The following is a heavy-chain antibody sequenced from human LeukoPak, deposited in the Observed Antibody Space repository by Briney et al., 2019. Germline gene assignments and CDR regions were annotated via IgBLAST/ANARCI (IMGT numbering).Heavy chain of an antibody. Sequence: ASVKVSCKASGYTFTSYYMHRVRQAPGQGLEWMGIINPSGGSTNYAQKLQGRVTMTTDTFTSTAYMELRSLRSDDTAVYYCARDIVVVPAANHDAFDIWGQGTMVTVSS. V-gene: IGHV1-46*01. D-gene: IGHD2-2*01. CDR1: GYTFTSYY. CDR3: ARDIVVVPAANHDAFDI. J-gene: IGHJ3*02. CDR2: INPSGGST.